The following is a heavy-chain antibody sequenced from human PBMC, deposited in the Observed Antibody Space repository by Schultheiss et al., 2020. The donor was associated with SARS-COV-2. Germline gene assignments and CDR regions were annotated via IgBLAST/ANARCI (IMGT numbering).Heavy chain of an antibody. Sequence: SQTLSLTCTVSGGSISSGGYYWSWIRQHPGKGMEWIGYIYYSGSTYYNPSLKSLVTISVDTSKNQFSLKLSSVTAADTAVYYCARENKRYYEPRGYFDYWGQGTLVTVSS. J-gene: IGHJ4*02. CDR2: IYYSGST. CDR1: GGSISSGGYY. D-gene: IGHD3-22*01. CDR3: ARENKRYYEPRGYFDY. V-gene: IGHV4-31*01.